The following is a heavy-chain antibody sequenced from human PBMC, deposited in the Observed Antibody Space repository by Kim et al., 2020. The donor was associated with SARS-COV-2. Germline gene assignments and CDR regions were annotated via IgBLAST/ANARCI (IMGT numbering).Heavy chain of an antibody. Sequence: SVKVSCKASGGAGGSYAMTWVRQAHGQGLEWMGGIMRNYGTTNYAEKFQGRVTITVDEPTSTAYMELSGLRSDDTAVYYCARGDTYGTQYYYYYPMDVWGQGTTVTVSS. D-gene: IGHD1-1*01. CDR1: GGAGGSYA. CDR3: ARGDTYGTQYYYYYPMDV. CDR2: IMRNYGTT. V-gene: IGHV1-69*13. J-gene: IGHJ6*02.